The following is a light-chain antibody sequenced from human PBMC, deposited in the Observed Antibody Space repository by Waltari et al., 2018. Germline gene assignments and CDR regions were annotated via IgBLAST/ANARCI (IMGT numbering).Light chain of an antibody. J-gene: IGKJ2*01. V-gene: IGKV1-12*01. CDR3: QQTNTFPLT. Sequence: DIQMIQSPSSVSASLGDRVTITCRASQDIGRWLAWYQHKPGRAPNLLIFAASSLQNGVPSRFSGSGSGTYFTLTINSLQPEDFATYYCQQTNTFPLTFGQGTKLEIK. CDR1: QDIGRW. CDR2: AAS.